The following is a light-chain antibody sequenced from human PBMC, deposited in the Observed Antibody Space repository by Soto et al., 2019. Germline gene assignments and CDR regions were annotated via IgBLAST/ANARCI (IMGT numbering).Light chain of an antibody. CDR3: QQYGSSPPVT. V-gene: IGKV3-20*01. CDR2: GAS. CDR1: QSVSSDY. J-gene: IGKJ4*01. Sequence: EIVLTQSPGTLSLSPGERATLSCRASQSVSSDYLAWYQQKPGQAPRLLIYGASSRATGTPDRFSGSGSGTDFTLIISRLEPEDFAVYYCQQYGSSPPVTFGGGTKVEIK.